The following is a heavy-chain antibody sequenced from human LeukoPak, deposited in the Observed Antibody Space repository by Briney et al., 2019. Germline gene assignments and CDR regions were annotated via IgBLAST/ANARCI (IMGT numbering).Heavy chain of an antibody. D-gene: IGHD3-9*01. CDR2: ISRIGDDT. CDR3: ARRLHYYHILTDYYGVSGMDV. J-gene: IGHJ6*02. V-gene: IGHV3-23*01. Sequence: GGSLRLSCAASGFSFTNFATSWVRQAPGKGLGWVSAISRIGDDTYYADSVKGRFAISRDTSKNTLYLQMNTLSAENTAVYYCARRLHYYHILTDYYGVSGMDVWGQGTTVTVSS. CDR1: GFSFTNFA.